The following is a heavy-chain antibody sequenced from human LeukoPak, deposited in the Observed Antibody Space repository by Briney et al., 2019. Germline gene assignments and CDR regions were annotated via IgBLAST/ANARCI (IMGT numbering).Heavy chain of an antibody. Sequence: ASVKVSCKASGYTFTGTYMHWVRQAPGQGLEWVGRINPNSGGTSFAQKFQGSVTMTRDTSISTAYMKLSRLRSDDTAVYYCARGLENFDCWGQGTLVTVSS. J-gene: IGHJ4*02. CDR3: ARGLENFDC. CDR2: INPNSGGT. CDR1: GYTFTGTY. V-gene: IGHV1-2*06. D-gene: IGHD4-11*01.